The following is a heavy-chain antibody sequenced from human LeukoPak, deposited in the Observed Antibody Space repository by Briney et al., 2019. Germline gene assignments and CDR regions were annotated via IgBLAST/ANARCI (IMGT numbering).Heavy chain of an antibody. CDR1: GGPISSYY. D-gene: IGHD3-10*01. J-gene: IGHJ5*02. CDR3: ARAAVRGARFDP. CDR2: IYYSGST. Sequence: PSETLSLTCTVSGGPISSYYWSWIRQPPGKGLEWIGYIYYSGSTNYNPSLKSRVTISVDTSKNQFSLKLSSVTAADTAVYYCARAAVRGARFDPWGQGTLVTVSS. V-gene: IGHV4-59*01.